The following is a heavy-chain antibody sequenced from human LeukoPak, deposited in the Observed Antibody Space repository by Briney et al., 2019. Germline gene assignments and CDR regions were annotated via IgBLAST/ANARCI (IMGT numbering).Heavy chain of an antibody. J-gene: IGHJ2*01. V-gene: IGHV4-39*07. CDR1: GGSISSSSYY. D-gene: IGHD1-1*01. Sequence: SETLSLTCTVSGGSISSSSYYWGWIRQPPGKGLEWIGEINHSGSTNYNPSLKSRVTISVDTSKNQFSLKLSSVTAADTAVYYCARGYLPGGYFDLWGRGTLVTVSS. CDR3: ARGYLPGGYFDL. CDR2: INHSGST.